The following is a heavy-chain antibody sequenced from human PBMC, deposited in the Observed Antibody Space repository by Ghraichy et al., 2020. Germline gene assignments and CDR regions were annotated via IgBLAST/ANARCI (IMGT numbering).Heavy chain of an antibody. V-gene: IGHV3-7*01. Sequence: GGSLRLSCAVSGFTFTNYWMSWVRQAPGKGLEWVANIKEDGSEKNYVDSVKGRFTISRDNAKNSLYLQMNSLRAEDTAVYYCTRDKPNYFFWSAYYAYWGQGTLVTVSS. D-gene: IGHD3-3*01. CDR1: GFTFTNYW. CDR2: IKEDGSEK. CDR3: TRDKPNYFFWSAYYAY. J-gene: IGHJ4*02.